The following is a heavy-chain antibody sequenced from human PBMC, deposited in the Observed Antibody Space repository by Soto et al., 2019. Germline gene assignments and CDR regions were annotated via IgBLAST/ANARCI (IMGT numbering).Heavy chain of an antibody. CDR1: GGSFSGYY. D-gene: IGHD6-13*01. Sequence: QVQLQQWGAGLLKPSETLSLTCAVYGGSFSGYYWSWIRQPPGKGLEWIGEINHSGSTNYNPSLKSRVTISVDTSKNQFSLKLSSVTAADTAVYYCARVVRRSSWPFDYWGQGTLVTVSS. J-gene: IGHJ4*02. CDR3: ARVVRRSSWPFDY. CDR2: INHSGST. V-gene: IGHV4-34*01.